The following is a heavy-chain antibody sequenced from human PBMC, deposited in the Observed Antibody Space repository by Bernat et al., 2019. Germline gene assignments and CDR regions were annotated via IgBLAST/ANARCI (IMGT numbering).Heavy chain of an antibody. CDR2: ISSSSSYT. V-gene: IGHV3-11*06. CDR1: GFTFSDYY. CDR3: ARVRDYCSSTSCYPMEYYFDY. J-gene: IGHJ4*02. Sequence: QVQLVESGGGLVKPGGSLRLSCAASGFTFSDYYMSWIRQAPGKGLEWVSYISSSSSYTNYADSVKGRFTISRDNAKNSLYLQMNSLRAEDTAVYYCARVRDYCSSTSCYPMEYYFDYWGQGTLVTVSS. D-gene: IGHD2-2*01.